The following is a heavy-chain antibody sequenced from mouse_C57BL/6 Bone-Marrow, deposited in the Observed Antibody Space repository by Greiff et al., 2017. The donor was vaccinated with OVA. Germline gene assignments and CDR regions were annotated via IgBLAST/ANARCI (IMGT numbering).Heavy chain of an antibody. V-gene: IGHV1-81*01. D-gene: IGHD2-2*01. CDR2: IYPRSGNT. Sequence: QVQLQQSGAELARPGASVKLSCKASGYTFTSYGISWVKQRTGQGLEWIGEIYPRSGNTYYNEKFKGKATLTADKSSSTAYMELRSLTSEDSAVYFWAREGKIYDGYDEEAYYYAMDYWGQGTSVTVSS. J-gene: IGHJ4*01. CDR1: GYTFTSYG. CDR3: AREGKIYDGYDEEAYYYAMDY.